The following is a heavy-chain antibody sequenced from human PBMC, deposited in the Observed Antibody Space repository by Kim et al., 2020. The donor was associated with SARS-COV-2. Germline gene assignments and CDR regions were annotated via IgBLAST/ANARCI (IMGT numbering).Heavy chain of an antibody. J-gene: IGHJ4*02. CDR3: ALTTQENWNDPHYNFDY. CDR1: GGSISSSSYY. CDR2: IYYSGST. D-gene: IGHD1-1*01. Sequence: SETLSLTCTVSGGSISSSSYYWGWIRQPPGKGLEWIGSIYYSGSTYYNPSLKSRVTISVDTSRNQFSLKLSSVTAADTAVYYCALTTQENWNDPHYNFDYGGQGTLVTVSS. V-gene: IGHV4-39*01.